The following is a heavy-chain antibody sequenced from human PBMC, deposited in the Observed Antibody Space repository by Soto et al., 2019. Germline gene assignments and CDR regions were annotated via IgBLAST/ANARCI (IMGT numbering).Heavy chain of an antibody. V-gene: IGHV4-30-4*01. Sequence: PSETLSLTCTVSGGSISSGDYYWSWIRQPPGKGLEWIGYIYYSGSTYYNPSLKSRVTISVDTSKNQFSLKLSSVTAADTAVYYCARAAGGFGDSSPFDPWGQGTLVTVSS. D-gene: IGHD3-22*01. CDR2: IYYSGST. CDR1: GGSISSGDYY. CDR3: ARAAGGFGDSSPFDP. J-gene: IGHJ5*02.